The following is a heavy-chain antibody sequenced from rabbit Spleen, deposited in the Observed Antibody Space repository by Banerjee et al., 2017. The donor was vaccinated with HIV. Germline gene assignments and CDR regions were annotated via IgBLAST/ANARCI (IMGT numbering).Heavy chain of an antibody. CDR1: GFSFSSSYW. CDR3: ARSINWANRALNL. D-gene: IGHD1-1*01. CDR2: IGTGDGRT. V-gene: IGHV1S45*01. J-gene: IGHJ4*01. Sequence: EESGGDLVKPEGSLTLTCTASGFSFSSSYWICWVRQAPGKGLEWIACIGTGDGRTYYASWAKGRFTISKTSSTTVTLQMTSLTAADTATYFCARSINWANRALNLWGQGTLVTVS.